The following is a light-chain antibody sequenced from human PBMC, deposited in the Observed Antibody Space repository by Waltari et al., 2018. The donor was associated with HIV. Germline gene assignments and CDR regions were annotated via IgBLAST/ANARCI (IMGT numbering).Light chain of an antibody. Sequence: SYELTQPPSVSVSPGQTARSTYSGAALPKQYAYWYQQRPGQAPVLVIYKDTERPSGIPERFSGSSSGTTATLTIIGVQAQDEADYHCQSADSNASLWVFGGGTKLTVL. CDR1: ALPKQY. CDR2: KDT. CDR3: QSADSNASLWV. J-gene: IGLJ3*02. V-gene: IGLV3-25*03.